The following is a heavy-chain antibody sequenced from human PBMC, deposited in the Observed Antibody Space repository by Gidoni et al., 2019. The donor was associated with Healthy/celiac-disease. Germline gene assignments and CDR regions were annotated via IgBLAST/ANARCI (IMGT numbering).Heavy chain of an antibody. CDR3: ARHEQRLPYFDY. CDR1: GGSISSSGYY. V-gene: IGHV4-39*01. J-gene: IGHJ4*02. CDR2: IYYSGGT. Sequence: QLQLQESGPGLVKPSETLSLTCTVSGGSISSSGYYWGWIRQPPGKGLEWIGSIYYSGGTYYNPSLKSRVTISVDTSKNHFSRKLSSVTAADTAVFYCARHEQRLPYFDYWGQGTLVTVSS. D-gene: IGHD6-25*01.